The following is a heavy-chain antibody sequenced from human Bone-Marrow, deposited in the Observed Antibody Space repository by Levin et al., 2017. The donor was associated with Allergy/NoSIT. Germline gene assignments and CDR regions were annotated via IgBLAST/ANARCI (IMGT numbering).Heavy chain of an antibody. D-gene: IGHD1-1*01. CDR1: AGSITGSSSY. CDR2: IYYTGST. V-gene: IGHV4-39*01. J-gene: IGHJ4*02. Sequence: PSETLSLTCTVSAGSITGSSSYWGWIRQPPGTGLEWIGTIYYTGSTYSNPSLKSRVTISVDMPKNLLSLKLSSVTAADTAVYYCANELDRRPGHFDSWGQGTLVTVSS. CDR3: ANELDRRPGHFDS.